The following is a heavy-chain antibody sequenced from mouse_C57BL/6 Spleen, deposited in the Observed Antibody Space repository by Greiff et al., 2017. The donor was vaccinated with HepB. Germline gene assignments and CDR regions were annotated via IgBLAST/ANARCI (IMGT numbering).Heavy chain of an antibody. V-gene: IGHV1-18*01. D-gene: IGHD4-1*01. CDR1: GYTFTDYN. Sequence: EVKLMESGPELVKPGASVKIPCKASGYTFTDYNMDWVKQSHGKSLEWIGDINPNNGGTIYNQKFKGKATLTVDKSSSTAYMELRSLTSEDTAVYYCARWRLLTGYFDYWGQGTTLTVSS. J-gene: IGHJ2*01. CDR2: INPNNGGT. CDR3: ARWRLLTGYFDY.